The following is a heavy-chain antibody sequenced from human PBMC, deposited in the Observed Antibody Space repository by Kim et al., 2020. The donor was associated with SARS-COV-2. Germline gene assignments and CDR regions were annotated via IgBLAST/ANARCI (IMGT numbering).Heavy chain of an antibody. D-gene: IGHD1-26*01. CDR1: GGTFSSYA. CDR3: AAREWELLTGAFDI. J-gene: IGHJ3*02. V-gene: IGHV1-69*13. CDR2: IIPIFGTA. Sequence: SVKVSCKASGGTFSSYAISWVRQAPGQGLEWMGGIIPIFGTANYAQKFQGRVTITADESTSTAYMELSSLRSEDTAVYYCAAREWELLTGAFDIWGQGTMVTVSS.